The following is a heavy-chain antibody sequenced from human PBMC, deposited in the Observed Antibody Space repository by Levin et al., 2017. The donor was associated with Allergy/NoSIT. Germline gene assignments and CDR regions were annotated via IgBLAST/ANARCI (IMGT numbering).Heavy chain of an antibody. V-gene: IGHV1-18*01. CDR2: ISAHNGNT. Sequence: GESLKISCKASGYTFIIYGFSWVRQAPGQGLEWMGWISAHNGNTNYAQNLQGRVTMTTDTSTSTAYMELRSLRSDDTAVYYCAAYISLVRGVPKYYFDYWGQGTLVTVSS. CDR3: AAYISLVRGVPKYYFDY. J-gene: IGHJ4*02. D-gene: IGHD3-10*01. CDR1: GYTFIIYG.